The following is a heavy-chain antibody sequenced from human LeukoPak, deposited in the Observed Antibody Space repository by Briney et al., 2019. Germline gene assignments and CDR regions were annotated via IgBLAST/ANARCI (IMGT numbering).Heavy chain of an antibody. V-gene: IGHV3-21*01. CDR1: GFTFSSYS. CDR3: AKNGDRGAYCSGGSCYPYYYYYMDV. D-gene: IGHD2-15*01. J-gene: IGHJ6*03. CDR2: ISSSSSYI. Sequence: GGSLRLSCAASGFTFSSYSMNWVRQAPGKGLEWVSSISSSSSYIYYADSVKGRFTISRDNAKNTLYLQMNSLRAEDTAVYYCAKNGDRGAYCSGGSCYPYYYYYMDVWGKGTTVTISS.